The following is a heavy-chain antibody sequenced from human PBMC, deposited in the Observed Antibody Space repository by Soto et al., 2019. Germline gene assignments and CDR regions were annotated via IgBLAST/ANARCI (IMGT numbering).Heavy chain of an antibody. D-gene: IGHD5-12*01. CDR2: INAGNGDT. CDR3: ARGNGYDVDF. CDR1: GYTFTNYA. J-gene: IGHJ4*02. V-gene: IGHV1-3*01. Sequence: QVPLVQSGPEVKKPGASVKVSCKASGYTFTNYAMHWVRQAPGQRLEWMGWINAGNGDTKYSQKFQGRVTITRDTSASTAYMELSTLRSEDTAVYYCARGNGYDVDFWGQGTLVTVSS.